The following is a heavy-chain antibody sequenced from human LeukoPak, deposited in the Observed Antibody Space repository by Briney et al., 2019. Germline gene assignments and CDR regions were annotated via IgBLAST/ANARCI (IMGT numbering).Heavy chain of an antibody. CDR1: DDSISDYY. J-gene: IGHJ5*02. CDR2: MYMSGST. D-gene: IGHD5-18*01. CDR3: ARDRGSSYGGWFGP. Sequence: PSETLSLTCSVSDDSISDYYYSWIRQPAGKGLEWIGRMYMSGSTKYNPSLRSRVTMSIDTSENQFSLKLSSVTAADTAVYYCARDRGSSYGGWFGPWGQGILVTVSS. V-gene: IGHV4-4*07.